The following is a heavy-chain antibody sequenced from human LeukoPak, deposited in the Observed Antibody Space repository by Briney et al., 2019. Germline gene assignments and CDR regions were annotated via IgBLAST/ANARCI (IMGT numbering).Heavy chain of an antibody. J-gene: IGHJ3*02. CDR2: IRYDGSNK. D-gene: IGHD3-10*01. CDR3: ARDLRGSGSYYIYDAFDI. V-gene: IGHV3-30*02. CDR1: GFTFSSYG. Sequence: AGGSLRLSCAASGFTFSSYGMHWVRQAPGKGLEWVAFIRYDGSNKYYADSVKGRFTISRDNSKNTLYLQMNSLRAEDTAVYYCARDLRGSGSYYIYDAFDIWGQGTMVTVSS.